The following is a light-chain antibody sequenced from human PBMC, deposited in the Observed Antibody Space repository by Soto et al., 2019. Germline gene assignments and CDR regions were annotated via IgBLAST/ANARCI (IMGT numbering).Light chain of an antibody. CDR3: QRYDNWPLT. Sequence: EIVITQSPATLSLSPGESATLSFMASQSISGNLAWYQQKPVLSPRLLIYHTSTRATGVPARFSGSGSGTEFSLTISSLQSEDFAVYYCQRYDNWPLTFGGGTKVDIK. CDR1: QSISGN. CDR2: HTS. J-gene: IGKJ4*01. V-gene: IGKV3-15*01.